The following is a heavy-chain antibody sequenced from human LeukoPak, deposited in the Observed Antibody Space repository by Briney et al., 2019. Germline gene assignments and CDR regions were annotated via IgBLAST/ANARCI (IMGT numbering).Heavy chain of an antibody. CDR1: GFTFDDYG. D-gene: IGHD3-9*01. CDR2: INWNGGST. Sequence: PGGSLRLSCAASGFTFDDYGMSWVRQAPGKGLEWVSGINWNGGSTGYADSVKGRFTISRDNAKNSLYLQMNSLRAEDKALYYCARGFWYYDILTGYYTRTSFYYFDYWGQGTLVTVSS. CDR3: ARGFWYYDILTGYYTRTSFYYFDY. J-gene: IGHJ4*02. V-gene: IGHV3-20*04.